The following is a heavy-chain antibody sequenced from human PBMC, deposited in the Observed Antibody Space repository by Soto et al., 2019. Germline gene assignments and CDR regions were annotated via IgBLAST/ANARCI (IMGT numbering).Heavy chain of an antibody. D-gene: IGHD3-16*01. Sequence: PGGSLRLSCAVSGFTLDDNAMHWVRQAPEKGLEWVSGINWKSDIGYADSVKGRFTISRDNAENSLYPQMNSLRAEDTALYYCAISQDRGGRTTFIYWGQGPQVTVSS. V-gene: IGHV3-9*01. CDR2: INWKSDI. CDR3: AISQDRGGRTTFIY. CDR1: GFTLDDNA. J-gene: IGHJ4*02.